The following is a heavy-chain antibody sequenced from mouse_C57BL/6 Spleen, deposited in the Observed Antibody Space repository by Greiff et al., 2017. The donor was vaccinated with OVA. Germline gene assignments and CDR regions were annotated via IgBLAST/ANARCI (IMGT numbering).Heavy chain of an antibody. CDR2: ILPGSGSP. CDR1: GYTFTGYW. Sequence: VMLVESGAELMKPGASVKLSCKATGYTFTGYWIEWVKQRPGHGLEWIGEILPGSGSPNYNEQFKGKATFTADTSSHTAYMQLSSLTTEDAGIYYCARSRPLADWGQGTLVTVAA. V-gene: IGHV1-9*01. CDR3: ARSRPLAD. J-gene: IGHJ3*01.